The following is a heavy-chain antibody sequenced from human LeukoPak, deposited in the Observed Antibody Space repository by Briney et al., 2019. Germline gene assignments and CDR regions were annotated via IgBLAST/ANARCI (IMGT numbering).Heavy chain of an antibody. V-gene: IGHV1-18*01. J-gene: IGHJ4*02. CDR1: GYTFTSYG. CDR2: ISAYNGNT. Sequence: ASVKVSCKASGYTFTSYGLSWVRQAPGQGLEWMGWISAYNGNTTYAQDLQGRVTLTTDTSTSTAYMELRSLRSDDTAVYYCARDQGYRPAAHDYWGQGTLVTVSS. D-gene: IGHD2-2*01. CDR3: ARDQGYRPAAHDY.